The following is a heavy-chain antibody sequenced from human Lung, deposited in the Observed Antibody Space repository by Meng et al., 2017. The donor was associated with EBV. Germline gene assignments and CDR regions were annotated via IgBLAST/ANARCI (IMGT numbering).Heavy chain of an antibody. CDR1: GGSISSYY. CDR3: ARTNYGDYNWFDP. CDR2: IYYSGST. Sequence: RHQGSGPGLVNSSQTLSLTCTVSGGSISSYYWSWIRQHPGKGLEWLWYIYYSGSTYYNPSLRSRVAISIDTSKNQFSLKLTSVTAADTAVYFCARTNYGDYNWFDPWGQGTLVTVSS. J-gene: IGHJ5*02. V-gene: IGHV4-31*03. D-gene: IGHD4-17*01.